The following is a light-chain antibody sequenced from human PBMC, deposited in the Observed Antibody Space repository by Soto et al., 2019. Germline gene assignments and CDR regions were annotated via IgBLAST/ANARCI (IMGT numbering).Light chain of an antibody. Sequence: QSVLTQPASVSGSPGQSITVSCTGTSSDVGGYKYVSWYQHYPGRAPKLMIYEVNNRPSGVSHRFSGSKSGNTASLTISGLQPEDEADYYCSSYTTSSTLVFGTGTKVTVL. J-gene: IGLJ1*01. CDR1: SSDVGGYKY. CDR3: SSYTTSSTLV. V-gene: IGLV2-14*01. CDR2: EVN.